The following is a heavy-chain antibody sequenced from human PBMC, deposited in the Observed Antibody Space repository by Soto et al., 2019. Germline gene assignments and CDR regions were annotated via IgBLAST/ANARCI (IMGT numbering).Heavy chain of an antibody. CDR1: GYTFTSYA. CDR2: INAGNGNT. J-gene: IGHJ3*02. Sequence: GASVKVSCKASGYTFTSYAMHWVRQAPGQRLEWMGWINAGNGNTKYSQKFQGRVTITRDTSASTAYMELSSLRSDDTATYYCAREASVAGTFREDASDIWGQGTMVTVSS. CDR3: AREASVAGTFREDASDI. D-gene: IGHD6-13*01. V-gene: IGHV1-3*01.